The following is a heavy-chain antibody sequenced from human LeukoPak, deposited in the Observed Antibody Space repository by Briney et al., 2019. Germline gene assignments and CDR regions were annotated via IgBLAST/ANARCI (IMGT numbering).Heavy chain of an antibody. CDR2: TSGSGVNS. CDR3: AKEYSGYDFDY. D-gene: IGHD5-12*01. Sequence: PGGSLRLSCAASGFTFSNFWMSWVRQAPGKGLEWVAATSGSGVNSYYADSVRGRFTISRDNSQNTLYLQMDSLRAEDTALYYCAKEYSGYDFDYWGQGTLVTVSS. J-gene: IGHJ4*02. V-gene: IGHV3-23*01. CDR1: GFTFSNFW.